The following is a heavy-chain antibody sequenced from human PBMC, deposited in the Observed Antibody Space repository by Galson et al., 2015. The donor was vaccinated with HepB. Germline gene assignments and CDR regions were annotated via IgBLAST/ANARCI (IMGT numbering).Heavy chain of an antibody. CDR1: GFTVSSNY. Sequence: SLRLSCAASGFTVSSNYMSWVRQAPGKGLEWVSVIDSGGRTHYADSVKGRFTISRDNSKNTLYLQVNSLRAEDTAVYYCARDQGDDYVNYYYYHGIDVWGQGTTVTVSS. J-gene: IGHJ6*02. V-gene: IGHV3-66*02. CDR3: ARDQGDDYVNYYYYHGIDV. CDR2: IDSGGRT. D-gene: IGHD4-17*01.